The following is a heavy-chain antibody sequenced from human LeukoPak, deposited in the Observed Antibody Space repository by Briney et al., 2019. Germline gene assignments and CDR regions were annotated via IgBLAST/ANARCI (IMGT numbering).Heavy chain of an antibody. D-gene: IGHD3-22*01. CDR2: IYYSGST. V-gene: IGHV4-30-4*08. CDR1: GGSISSGDYY. CDR3: ARAILLYYYDSSGYFDY. J-gene: IGHJ4*02. Sequence: SETLSLTCTVSGGSISSGDYYWSWIRQPPGKGLEWIGHIYYSGSTYYNPSLKSRVTISVDTSKNQFSLKLSSVTAADTAVYYCARAILLYYYDSSGYFDYWGQGTLVTVSS.